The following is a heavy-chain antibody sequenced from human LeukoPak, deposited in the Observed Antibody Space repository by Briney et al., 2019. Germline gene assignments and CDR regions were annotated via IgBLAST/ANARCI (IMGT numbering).Heavy chain of an antibody. V-gene: IGHV1-18*01. CDR3: ARAFSDDFWSGYQDY. CDR1: GYTFTNYG. CDR2: ISAYNGNT. J-gene: IGHJ4*02. D-gene: IGHD3-3*01. Sequence: GASVKVSCKASGYTFTNYGISWVRQAPGQGLEWMGWISAYNGNTNYAQKLQGRVTMTTDTSTSTAYMELRSLRSDDTAVYYCARAFSDDFWSGYQDYWGQGALVTVSS.